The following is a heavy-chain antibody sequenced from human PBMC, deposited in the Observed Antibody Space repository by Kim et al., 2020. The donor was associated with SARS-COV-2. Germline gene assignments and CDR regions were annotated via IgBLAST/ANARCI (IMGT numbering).Heavy chain of an antibody. V-gene: IGHV3-30*18. D-gene: IGHD1-1*01. CDR3: AKGGATTPNDQDY. Sequence: GGSLRLSCAASGLTFSSYGMHWVRQAPGKGLEWVACISFDGINKYSADSVKGRFTISRDNSKDALYLQMNSRRAEDTAVYYCAKGGATTPNDQDYWGQGALVTVSS. J-gene: IGHJ4*02. CDR1: GLTFSSYG. CDR2: ISFDGINK.